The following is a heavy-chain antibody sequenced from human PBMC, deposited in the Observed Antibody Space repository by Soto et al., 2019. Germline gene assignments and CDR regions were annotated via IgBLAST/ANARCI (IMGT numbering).Heavy chain of an antibody. J-gene: IGHJ5*02. CDR2: INGSGSRT. CDR1: GXTFSSYA. Sequence: GSLRLSCAASGXTFSSYAMSWVRQAPGKGLEVGSSINGSGSRTFYADSEKGRFSISRQNSKNTLYLKMNRLRPEDTAVYYCAKDWDGGWFDPWGQGTLGTVS. V-gene: IGHV3-23*01. CDR3: AKDWDGGWFDP. D-gene: IGHD1-26*01.